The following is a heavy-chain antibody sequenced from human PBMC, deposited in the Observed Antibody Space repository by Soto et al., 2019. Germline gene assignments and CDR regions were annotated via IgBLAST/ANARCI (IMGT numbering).Heavy chain of an antibody. Sequence: PGGSLRLSCAASGFTFSNAWMNWVRQAPGKGLEWVGRIKSKTDGGTTDYAAPVKGRFTISRDDSKNTLYLQMSSLKTEDTAVYYCTTAWVYYDFWSGYYGWFDPWGQGTLVTVSS. D-gene: IGHD3-3*01. CDR1: GFTFSNAW. V-gene: IGHV3-15*07. CDR2: IKSKTDGGTT. J-gene: IGHJ5*02. CDR3: TTAWVYYDFWSGYYGWFDP.